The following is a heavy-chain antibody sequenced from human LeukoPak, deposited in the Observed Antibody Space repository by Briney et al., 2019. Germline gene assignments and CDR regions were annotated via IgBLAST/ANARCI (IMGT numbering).Heavy chain of an antibody. D-gene: IGHD1-26*01. Sequence: PGGSLRLSCAASGFTFSSYAMHWVRQAPGKGLEWVAVISYDGSNKYYADSVKGRFTISRDNSKNTLYLQMNSLRAEDTAVYYCARGPGFFAVGATRYGMDVWGQGTTVTVSS. V-gene: IGHV3-30-3*01. CDR1: GFTFSSYA. CDR3: ARGPGFFAVGATRYGMDV. CDR2: ISYDGSNK. J-gene: IGHJ6*02.